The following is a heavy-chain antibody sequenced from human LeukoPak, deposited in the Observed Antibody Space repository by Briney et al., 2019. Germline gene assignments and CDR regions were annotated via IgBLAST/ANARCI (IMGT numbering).Heavy chain of an antibody. Sequence: PGRSLRLSCTASGFTFGDSAIGWVRQAPGKGLEWVGFIRSKDYGATTEYAASVKGRFTISRDDSKSIAYLQMNSLKTEDTAVYYCARGHPYCGGDCYSSWGQGTLVTVSS. CDR2: IRSKDYGATT. D-gene: IGHD2-21*02. J-gene: IGHJ5*02. V-gene: IGHV3-49*04. CDR1: GFTFGDSA. CDR3: ARGHPYCGGDCYSS.